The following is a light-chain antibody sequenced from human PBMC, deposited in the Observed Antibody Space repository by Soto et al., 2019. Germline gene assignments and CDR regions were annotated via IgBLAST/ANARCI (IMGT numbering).Light chain of an antibody. J-gene: IGLJ2*01. CDR1: SSDVGSYNL. V-gene: IGLV2-23*03. CDR2: EGS. Sequence: QSALTQPASVSGSPGQSITISCTGTSSDVGSYNLVSWYQQHPGKAPKLMIYEGSKRLSGGSNRCSGSKSGNTASLTISGLQAEDEAYYYCCSYAGSSTFVVFVGGTKLTVL. CDR3: CSYAGSSTFVV.